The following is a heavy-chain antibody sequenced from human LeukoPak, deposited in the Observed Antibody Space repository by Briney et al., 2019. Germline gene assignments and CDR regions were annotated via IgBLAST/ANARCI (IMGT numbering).Heavy chain of an antibody. CDR1: GGSISSYY. CDR3: AKSNGYGLIDI. D-gene: IGHD3-10*01. V-gene: IGHV4-59*12. CDR2: IFYSGST. Sequence: PSETLSLTGTVSGGSISSYYWSWIRQPPGKGLEWIGNIFYSGSTYYSPSLKSRVTISLDTSRNQFSLNLNSVTAADTAVYYCAKSNGYGLIDIWGQGTMVTVSS. J-gene: IGHJ3*02.